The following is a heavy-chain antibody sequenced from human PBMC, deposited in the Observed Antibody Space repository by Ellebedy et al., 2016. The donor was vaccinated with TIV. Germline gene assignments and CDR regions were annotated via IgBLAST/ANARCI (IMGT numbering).Heavy chain of an antibody. CDR2: GYHSVST. V-gene: IGHV4-38-2*02. CDR3: ARDGTVLVPAADMDV. CDR1: GYSISDGYY. Sequence: SETLSLTCTVSGYSISDGYYWGWIRQPPGKGLEGIGSGYHSVSTFYNPSLKSRVSISVDTTKNQFSLRLASVTAADTAVYYCARDGTVLVPAADMDVWGKGTTVTVSS. J-gene: IGHJ6*03. D-gene: IGHD2-2*01.